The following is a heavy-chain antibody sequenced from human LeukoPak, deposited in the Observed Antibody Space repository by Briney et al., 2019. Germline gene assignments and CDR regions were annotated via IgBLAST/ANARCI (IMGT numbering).Heavy chain of an antibody. J-gene: IGHJ4*02. CDR2: IYTIGST. Sequence: PSETLSLTCTVSGGSISSGSYYWTWIRQPAGKGLEWIGRIYTIGSTNYNPSLKSRVTISVDTSKNQFSLKLSSVTAADTAVYYCARQGYYYDSSGYYYYFDYWGQGTLVTVSS. CDR1: GGSISSGSYY. D-gene: IGHD3-22*01. V-gene: IGHV4-61*02. CDR3: ARQGYYYDSSGYYYYFDY.